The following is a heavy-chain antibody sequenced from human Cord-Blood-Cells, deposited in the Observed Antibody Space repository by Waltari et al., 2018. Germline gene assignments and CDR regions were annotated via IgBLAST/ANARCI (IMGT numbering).Heavy chain of an antibody. CDR1: GFTVSSHY. Sequence: EVQLVESGGGWIQPGGSLRLSCAAFGFTVSSHYIIWVRQAPGKGLEWVSVIYSGGSTYYADSVKGRFTISRDNSKNTLYLQMNSLRAEDTAVYYCARVYGSGSGDDYWGQGTLVTVSS. V-gene: IGHV3-53*01. J-gene: IGHJ4*02. CDR2: IYSGGST. D-gene: IGHD3-10*01. CDR3: ARVYGSGSGDDY.